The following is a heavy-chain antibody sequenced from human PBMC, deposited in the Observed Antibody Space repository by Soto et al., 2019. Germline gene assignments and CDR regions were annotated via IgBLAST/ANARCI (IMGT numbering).Heavy chain of an antibody. CDR1: GFTFSYYC. J-gene: IGHJ3*01. V-gene: IGHV3-74*01. CDR3: ARGDRGAFDL. Sequence: EVQLVESGGGLVRPGGSLRLSYAASGFTFSYYCMHWVRQAPGKGLVWVSRIHSDGSSTTYADFVKGRFIISRDNARNTVDLQMNSVRVEDTAVYYCARGDRGAFDLWGQGTVVTVSS. D-gene: IGHD1-26*01. CDR2: IHSDGSST.